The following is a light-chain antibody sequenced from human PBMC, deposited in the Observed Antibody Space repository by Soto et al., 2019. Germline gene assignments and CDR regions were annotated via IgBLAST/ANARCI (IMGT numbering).Light chain of an antibody. J-gene: IGKJ2*01. V-gene: IGKV3-15*01. CDR2: GAS. Sequence: ETVMTQSPATLSVSPGERATLSCRASQRVTDNLAWYQQKPGQAPRLLIYGASTRATGIPARFSGSGSGTEFTLTISSLQSEDVAVYYCQQYNNWPGTFGQGTKLEIK. CDR1: QRVTDN. CDR3: QQYNNWPGT.